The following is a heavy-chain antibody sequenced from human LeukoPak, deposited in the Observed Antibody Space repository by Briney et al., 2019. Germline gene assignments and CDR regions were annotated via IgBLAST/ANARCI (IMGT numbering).Heavy chain of an antibody. D-gene: IGHD3-10*01. J-gene: IGHJ4*02. Sequence: SETLSLTCAVYGGSFSGYYWSWIRQPPGKGLEWIGEINHSGSTNYNPSLKSRVTISVDTSKNQFSLKLSSVAAADTAVYYCARVGRAVRGVTDFDYWGQGTLVTVSS. V-gene: IGHV4-34*01. CDR2: INHSGST. CDR1: GGSFSGYY. CDR3: ARVGRAVRGVTDFDY.